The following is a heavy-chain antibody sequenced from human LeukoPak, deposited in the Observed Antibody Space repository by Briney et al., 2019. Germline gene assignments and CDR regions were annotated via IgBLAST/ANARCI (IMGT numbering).Heavy chain of an antibody. Sequence: SETLSLTCNVSGGSMSNIYYWGWIRQPPGKGLEWIGNIFYSGITYYNPSLRSRVTIAIDTSKSQFSLKLTSVTAADAAVYYCARSSGEKATIDYWGQGTLVTVSS. V-gene: IGHV4-39*01. CDR2: IFYSGIT. J-gene: IGHJ4*02. D-gene: IGHD5-24*01. CDR3: ARSSGEKATIDY. CDR1: GGSMSNIYY.